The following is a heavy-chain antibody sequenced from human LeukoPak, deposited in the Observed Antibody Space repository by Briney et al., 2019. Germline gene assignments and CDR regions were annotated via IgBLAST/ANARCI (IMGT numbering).Heavy chain of an antibody. CDR2: IHTSGDT. V-gene: IGHV3-53*01. D-gene: IGHD3-22*01. Sequence: GGSLRLSCAASGLTGSHNYVSWVRQAPGKGLEWVSAIHTSGDTCYADSVKGRFTISRDNSKNTLYLQMNSLRAEDTAVYYCAKVLDGTGYWNYYFDSWGQGTLVTVSS. CDR1: GLTGSHNY. CDR3: AKVLDGTGYWNYYFDS. J-gene: IGHJ4*02.